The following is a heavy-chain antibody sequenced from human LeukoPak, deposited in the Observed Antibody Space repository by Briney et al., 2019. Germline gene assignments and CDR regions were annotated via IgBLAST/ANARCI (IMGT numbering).Heavy chain of an antibody. J-gene: IGHJ3*02. Sequence: GGSLRLYCAASGLTFSSYGMHWVRQAPGKGLEWVAVISYDGSNKYYADSVKGRFTISRDNSKNTLYLQMNSLRAEDTAVYYCAKDWGLRYANDAFDIWGQGTMATVSS. CDR2: ISYDGSNK. CDR3: AKDWGLRYANDAFDI. D-gene: IGHD1-26*01. V-gene: IGHV3-30*18. CDR1: GLTFSSYG.